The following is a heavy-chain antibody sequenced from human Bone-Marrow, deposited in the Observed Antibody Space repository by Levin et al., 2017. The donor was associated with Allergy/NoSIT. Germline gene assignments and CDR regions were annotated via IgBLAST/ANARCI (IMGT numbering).Heavy chain of an antibody. D-gene: IGHD4-17*01. CDR1: GFTFSSYA. Sequence: GGSLRLSCAASGFTFSSYAMSWVRQAPGKGLEWVSAISGSGGSTYYADSVKGRFTISRDNSKNTLYLQMNSLRAEDTAVYYCAKVHLRNPHDDGDQDYWGQGTLVTVAS. J-gene: IGHJ4*02. CDR3: AKVHLRNPHDDGDQDY. V-gene: IGHV3-23*01. CDR2: ISGSGGST.